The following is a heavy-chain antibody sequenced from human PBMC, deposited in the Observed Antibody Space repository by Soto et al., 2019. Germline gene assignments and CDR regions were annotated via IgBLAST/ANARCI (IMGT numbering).Heavy chain of an antibody. Sequence: SETLSLTCTVSGGSISSYYWSWIRQPPGKGLEWIGYIYYSGSTNYNPSLKSRVTISVDTSKNQFSLKLSSVTAADTAVYYCARGPVRGVTPFDYWGQGTLVTVSS. CDR2: IYYSGST. D-gene: IGHD3-10*01. CDR1: GGSISSYY. CDR3: ARGPVRGVTPFDY. V-gene: IGHV4-59*01. J-gene: IGHJ4*02.